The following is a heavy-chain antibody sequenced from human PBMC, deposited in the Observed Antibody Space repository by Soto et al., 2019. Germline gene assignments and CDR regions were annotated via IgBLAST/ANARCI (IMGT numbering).Heavy chain of an antibody. J-gene: IGHJ4*02. CDR3: ARESRYCSGGSCYFLPGIDY. Sequence: QVQLVQSGAEVKKPGSSVKVSCKASGGTFSSYAISWVRQAPGQGLEWMGGIIPIFGTANYAQKFQGRVTITADESTSTDYMELSSLRSEETAVYYCARESRYCSGGSCYFLPGIDYWGQGTLVTVSS. CDR1: GGTFSSYA. V-gene: IGHV1-69*12. CDR2: IIPIFGTA. D-gene: IGHD2-15*01.